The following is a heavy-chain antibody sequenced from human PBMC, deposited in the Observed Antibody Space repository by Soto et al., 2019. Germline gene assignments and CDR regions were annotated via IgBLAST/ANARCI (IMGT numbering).Heavy chain of an antibody. V-gene: IGHV1-69*02. D-gene: IGHD3-10*01. CDR1: GGTFSSYT. Sequence: QVQLVQSGAEVKKPGSSVKVSCKASGGTFSSYTISWVRQAPGQGLEWMGRIIPILGIANYAQKFQGRVTITEDXXTSTAYMELSSLRSEDTAVYYCARGYGSGSYRLDYWGQGTLVTVSS. J-gene: IGHJ4*02. CDR2: IIPILGIA. CDR3: ARGYGSGSYRLDY.